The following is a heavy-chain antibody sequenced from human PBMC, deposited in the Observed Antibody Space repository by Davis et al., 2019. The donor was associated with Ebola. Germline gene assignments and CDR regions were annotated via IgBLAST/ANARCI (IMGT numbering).Heavy chain of an antibody. J-gene: IGHJ4*02. CDR3: ARGGECSGGSCYFFDY. Sequence: AASAKVSCKASGYTFTSSAMHWVRQAPGQRLEWMGWINAGNGNTKYSQKFQGRVTITRDTSASTAYMELSSLRSEDTAVYYCARGGECSGGSCYFFDYWGQGTLVTVSS. V-gene: IGHV1-3*01. D-gene: IGHD2-15*01. CDR1: GYTFTSSA. CDR2: INAGNGNT.